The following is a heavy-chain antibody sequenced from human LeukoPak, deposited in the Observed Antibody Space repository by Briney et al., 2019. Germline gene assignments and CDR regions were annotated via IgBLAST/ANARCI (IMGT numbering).Heavy chain of an antibody. CDR3: ARETTHGAFDI. D-gene: IGHD2-15*01. V-gene: IGHV4-31*03. CDR2: IYYGGST. Sequence: SQTLSLTCTVSGGSISSGGYYWSWIRQHPGKGLEWIGYIYYGGSTYYNPSLKSRVTISVDTSKNQFSLKLSSVTAADTAVYYCARETTHGAFDIWGQGTMVTVSS. CDR1: GGSISSGGYY. J-gene: IGHJ3*02.